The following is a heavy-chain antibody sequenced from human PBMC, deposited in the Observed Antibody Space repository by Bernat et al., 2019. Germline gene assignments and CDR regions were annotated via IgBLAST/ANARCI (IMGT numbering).Heavy chain of an antibody. CDR2: IKSDSDGGTS. V-gene: IGHV3-15*01. CDR1: GFTFNKAW. CDR3: STPLFKTTNY. D-gene: IGHD4-17*01. J-gene: IGHJ4*02. Sequence: EVQLVESGGGLVKPGGSLRLSCAASGFTFNKAWMNWVRQAPGKGLEWVGRIKSDSDGGTSDFAAAVKGRFTISRDDSKNTLYLHMSSLRSEDTAVYYCSTPLFKTTNYWGQGTLVTVSS.